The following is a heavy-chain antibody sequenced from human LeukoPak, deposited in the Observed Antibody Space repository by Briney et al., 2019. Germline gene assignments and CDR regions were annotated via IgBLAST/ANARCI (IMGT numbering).Heavy chain of an antibody. Sequence: GGSLRLSCAASGFTVSTDFMSWVRQAPGKGLEWVSVIYRGGNTYYVDSVKGRFTISRDNSKNMVYLQMNSLRVEDTAVYYCARGGYSYGRPFDHWGQGTLVTVSS. CDR2: IYRGGNT. CDR3: ARGGYSYGRPFDH. V-gene: IGHV3-53*01. D-gene: IGHD5-18*01. J-gene: IGHJ4*02. CDR1: GFTVSTDF.